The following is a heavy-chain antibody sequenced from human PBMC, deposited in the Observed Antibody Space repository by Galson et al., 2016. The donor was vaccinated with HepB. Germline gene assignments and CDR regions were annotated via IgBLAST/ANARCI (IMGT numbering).Heavy chain of an antibody. CDR2: MLYSGNT. D-gene: IGHD5-18*01. V-gene: IGHV4-61*01. Sequence: ATLSLACAVSGGSVSSGSYYWRWVRQPPGKALEWIGYMLYSGNTNYNTSLWSRVTISLDTPRNQFSLNRGSVTAADPAVYYCASPIHLWALEYWGQGTLVTVSS. J-gene: IGHJ4*02. CDR1: GGSVSSGSYY. CDR3: ASPIHLWALEY.